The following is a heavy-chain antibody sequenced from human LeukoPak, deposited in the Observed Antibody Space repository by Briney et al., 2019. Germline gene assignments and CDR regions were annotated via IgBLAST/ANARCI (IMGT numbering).Heavy chain of an antibody. J-gene: IGHJ4*02. CDR3: ARGSHGDHDY. CDR1: GFTFSSYA. CDR2: ITSSGGST. Sequence: SGGSLRLSCAASGFTFSSYAMSWVRQAPGKGLEWVSAITSSGGSTYYADSVKGRFTISRDNSKNTLYMQMGSLRADDTAVYYCARGSHGDHDYWGQGTLVTVSS. V-gene: IGHV3-23*01. D-gene: IGHD4-17*01.